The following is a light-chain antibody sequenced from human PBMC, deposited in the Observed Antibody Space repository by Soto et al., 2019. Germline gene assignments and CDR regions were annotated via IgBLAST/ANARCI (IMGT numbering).Light chain of an antibody. V-gene: IGKV4-1*01. CDR1: QSVLYSSNNKNY. CDR2: WAS. Sequence: DIVMTQSPDSLAVSLGERATINCKSSQSVLYSSNNKNYLAWYQQRPGQPPKLLIYWASTRESGVPDRFSGSGSGTDSTLTITGLQAEDVAVYYCQQYESTPPTFGQGTKLEIK. CDR3: QQYESTPPT. J-gene: IGKJ2*01.